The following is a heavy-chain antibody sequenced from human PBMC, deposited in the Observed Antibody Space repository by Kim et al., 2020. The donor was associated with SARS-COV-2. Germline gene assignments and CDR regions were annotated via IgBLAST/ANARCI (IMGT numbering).Heavy chain of an antibody. V-gene: IGHV3-49*04. J-gene: IGHJ4*02. CDR2: IRSKAYGGTT. CDR3: TRGHCDD. Sequence: GGSLRLSCRTSGFTFGDNGVSWVRQAPGKGLEWVGFIRSKAYGGTTEYAASVKGRFTISRDDSKSIAYLQMNSLKTEDTAIYYCTRGHCDDWGQGTLVTVSS. CDR1: GFTFGDNG. D-gene: IGHD2-21*01.